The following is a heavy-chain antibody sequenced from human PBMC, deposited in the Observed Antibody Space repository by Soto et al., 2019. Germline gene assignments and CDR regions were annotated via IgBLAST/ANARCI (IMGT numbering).Heavy chain of an antibody. V-gene: IGHV4-31*03. J-gene: IGHJ6*02. D-gene: IGHD5-12*01. CDR3: ARVGSRGYENYYYGMDV. CDR2: IYYSGST. CDR1: GGSISSGGYY. Sequence: QVQLQESGPGLVKPSQTLSLTCTVSGGSISSGGYYWSWIRQHPGKGLEWIGYIYYSGSTYYNPSLKSRVTISVDTSKNQFSLKLSSVTAADTAVYYCARVGSRGYENYYYGMDVWGQGTTVTVSS.